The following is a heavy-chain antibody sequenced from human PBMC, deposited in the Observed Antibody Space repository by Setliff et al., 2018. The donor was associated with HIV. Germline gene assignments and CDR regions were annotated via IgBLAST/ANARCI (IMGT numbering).Heavy chain of an antibody. CDR1: GYTFTSYP. CDR3: ARNQGDSSGWYAGDY. CDR2: INTSGGSA. V-gene: IGHV1-46*01. Sequence: ASVKVSCKASGYTFTSYPMHWVRQAPGQGLEWMGVINTSGGSAGYAEKFRGRVTMTRDTSTSTVYMDLRNLRSEDTAVYYCARNQGDSSGWYAGDYWGQGTLGTVSS. J-gene: IGHJ4*02. D-gene: IGHD6-19*01.